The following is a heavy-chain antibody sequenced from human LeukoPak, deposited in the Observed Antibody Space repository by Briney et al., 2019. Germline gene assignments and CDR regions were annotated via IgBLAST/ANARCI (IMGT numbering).Heavy chain of an antibody. J-gene: IGHJ3*02. CDR3: TTESRPYSGSYLEAFDI. V-gene: IGHV3-15*01. Sequence: PGGSLRLSCAASGFTITYAWMHWVRQAPGKGLEWIGRIKSKTNGGTTDYAAPVKGRFTISRDDSKNTLYLQMNSLKTEDTAVYYCTTESRPYSGSYLEAFDIWGQGTMATDSS. CDR2: IKSKTNGGTT. D-gene: IGHD1-26*01. CDR1: GFTITYAW.